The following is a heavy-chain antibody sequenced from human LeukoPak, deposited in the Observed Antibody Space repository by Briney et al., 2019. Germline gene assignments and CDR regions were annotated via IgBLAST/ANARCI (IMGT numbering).Heavy chain of an antibody. J-gene: IGHJ3*02. Sequence: GGSLRLSCAASGFTFDDYAMHWVRQAPGKGLEWVSGISWNSGSIGYADSVKGRFTISRDNAKNSLYLQMNSLRAEDTALYYCAKDRHGGWDAFDIWGQGTMVTVSS. CDR3: AKDRHGGWDAFDI. V-gene: IGHV3-9*01. D-gene: IGHD6-19*01. CDR2: ISWNSGSI. CDR1: GFTFDDYA.